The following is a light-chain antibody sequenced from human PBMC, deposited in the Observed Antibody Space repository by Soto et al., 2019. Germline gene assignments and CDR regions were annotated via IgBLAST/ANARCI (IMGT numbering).Light chain of an antibody. V-gene: IGLV1-44*01. J-gene: IGLJ2*01. CDR1: SSNIGKHP. CDR2: RDD. Sequence: QSVLTQPPSASGTPGQSVIVSCSGGSSNIGKHPVSWYQQLPGTAPKLLFYRDDQRPSGVPERFSASKSAASASLAINGLQSEDEADYFCATWDDGLGAPLFGEGTKVTV. CDR3: ATWDDGLGAPL.